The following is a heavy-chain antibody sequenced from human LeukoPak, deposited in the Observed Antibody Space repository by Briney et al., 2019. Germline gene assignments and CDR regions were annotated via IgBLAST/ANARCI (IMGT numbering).Heavy chain of an antibody. V-gene: IGHV3-30*18. D-gene: IGHD3-22*01. CDR3: AKENRYYYDSSGSYVFDY. CDR1: GFTFSSYG. Sequence: SGGSLRLSCAASGFTFSSYGMHWVRQAPGKGLEWVAVISYDGSNKYYADSVEGRFTISRDNSKNTLYLQMNSLRAEDTAVYYCAKENRYYYDSSGSYVFDYWGQGTLVTVSS. CDR2: ISYDGSNK. J-gene: IGHJ4*02.